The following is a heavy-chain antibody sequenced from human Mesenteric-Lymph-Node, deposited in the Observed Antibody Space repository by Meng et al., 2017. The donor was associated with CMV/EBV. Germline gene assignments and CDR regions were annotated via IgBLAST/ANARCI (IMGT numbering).Heavy chain of an antibody. CDR3: AKNRVVFGVAKRYYGLDV. D-gene: IGHD3-3*01. J-gene: IGHJ6*02. Sequence: GGSLRLSCAASGFTFNNYHMHWVRQAPGKGLEWVAFIWYDGSSQYYAESVKGRFTISRDNSRNTLFLQMSSLRAEDTAMYYCAKNRVVFGVAKRYYGLDVWGQGTTVTVSS. V-gene: IGHV3-30*02. CDR1: GFTFNNYH. CDR2: IWYDGSSQ.